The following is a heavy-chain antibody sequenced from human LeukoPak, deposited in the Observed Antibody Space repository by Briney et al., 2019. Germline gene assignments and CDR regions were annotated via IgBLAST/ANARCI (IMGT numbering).Heavy chain of an antibody. CDR2: ISGSGGST. V-gene: IGHV3-23*01. CDR1: GFTFDDYG. J-gene: IGHJ6*03. D-gene: IGHD1-26*01. Sequence: GGSLRLSCAASGFTFDDYGLSWVRQAPGKGLEWVSAISGSGGSTYYADSVKGRFTISRDNSKNTLYLQMNSLRAEDTAVYYCAKLGATRYYYYYYYMDVWGKGTTVTISS. CDR3: AKLGATRYYYYYYYMDV.